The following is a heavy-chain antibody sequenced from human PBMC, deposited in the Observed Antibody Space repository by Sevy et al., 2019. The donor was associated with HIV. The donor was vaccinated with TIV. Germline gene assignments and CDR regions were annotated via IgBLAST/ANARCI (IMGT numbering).Heavy chain of an antibody. D-gene: IGHD2-2*02. J-gene: IGHJ3*02. Sequence: GESLKISCKGSGYSFPSFWIGWVRQMPGKGLEWMGIIYPGDSDTRYSPSFQGQVTISADKSISTAYLQGSSLKASDTAMYYCARPSGPDCSSTSCYNYDAFDIWGQRTMVTVSS. V-gene: IGHV5-51*01. CDR1: GYSFPSFW. CDR2: IYPGDSDT. CDR3: ARPSGPDCSSTSCYNYDAFDI.